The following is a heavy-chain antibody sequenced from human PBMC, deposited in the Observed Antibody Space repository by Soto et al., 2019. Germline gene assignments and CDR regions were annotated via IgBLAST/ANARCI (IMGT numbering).Heavy chain of an antibody. J-gene: IGHJ6*03. V-gene: IGHV3-33*01. CDR2: IWYDVSEK. CDR3: ARENRPAVYYYYMDV. D-gene: IGHD6-19*01. Sequence: QVQLVESGGGVVQPGRSLRLSCAASGFTFSTYGMHWVRQAPGKGLEWAAVIWYDVSEKYYADSVKGRFTISRDNSKNTLYLQMNSLRAEDTAVYYCARENRPAVYYYYMDVWGKGTTVTVSS. CDR1: GFTFSTYG.